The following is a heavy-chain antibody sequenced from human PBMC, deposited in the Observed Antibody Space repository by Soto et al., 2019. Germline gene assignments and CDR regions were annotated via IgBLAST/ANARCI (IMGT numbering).Heavy chain of an antibody. V-gene: IGHV3-11*05. CDR1: GFTFSDYY. J-gene: IGHJ6*02. D-gene: IGHD3-10*01. Sequence: GGSLRLSCAASGFTFSDYYMSWIRQAPGKGLEWVSYISSSSSYTNYADSVKGRFTISRDNAKNSLYLQMNSLRAEDTAVYYCARDRGRSRITMVRGYYYYGMDVWGQGTTDTVSS. CDR2: ISSSSSYT. CDR3: ARDRGRSRITMVRGYYYYGMDV.